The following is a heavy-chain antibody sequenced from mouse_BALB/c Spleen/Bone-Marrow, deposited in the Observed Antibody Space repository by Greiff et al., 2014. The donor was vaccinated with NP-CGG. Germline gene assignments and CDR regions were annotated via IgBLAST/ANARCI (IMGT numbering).Heavy chain of an antibody. CDR2: VNPNSGGT. V-gene: IGHV1-18*01. CDR3: ARARHYDF. Sequence: VHVKQSGPELVKPGASVKISCKTSGYTFTDYTLHWVKQNHGKSLEWIGGVNPNSGGTSYNQKFKGKATLNLDKSSTTAYMELRSLTSDDSAVYYCARARHYDFWGQGTTLTVSS. J-gene: IGHJ2*01. CDR1: GYTFTDYT.